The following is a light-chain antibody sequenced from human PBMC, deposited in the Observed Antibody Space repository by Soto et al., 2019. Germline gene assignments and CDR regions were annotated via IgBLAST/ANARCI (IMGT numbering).Light chain of an antibody. Sequence: EIVLTQSPATLSLSPGERATLSCRSSQSVSSYLAWYQQKPGQAPRLLIYDASNRATGIPARFSGSGSGTDFTLTISSLQAEDVAVYYCQQYYSSPQTFGLGTKVDIK. J-gene: IGKJ1*01. CDR3: QQYYSSPQT. V-gene: IGKV3-11*01. CDR2: DAS. CDR1: QSVSSY.